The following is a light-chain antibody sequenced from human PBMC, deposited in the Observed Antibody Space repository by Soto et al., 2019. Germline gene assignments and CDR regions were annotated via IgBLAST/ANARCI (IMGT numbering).Light chain of an antibody. V-gene: IGKV3-20*01. J-gene: IGKJ5*01. Sequence: EIVLTQSPGTLSLSPGERATLSCRASQSVSSSYLAWYQQKPGQAPRLLIYGASSRATGIPDRFSGSGSGTDFTRTISRLEPEDFAVYYCQQYGSSPGLFITFGQGTRLEIK. CDR1: QSVSSSY. CDR3: QQYGSSPGLFIT. CDR2: GAS.